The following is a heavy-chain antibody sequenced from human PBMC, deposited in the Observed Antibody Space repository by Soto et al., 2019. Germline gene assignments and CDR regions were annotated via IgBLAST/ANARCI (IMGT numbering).Heavy chain of an antibody. CDR2: IIPIFGTA. J-gene: IGHJ4*02. CDR3: AGYSQWRPQPH. D-gene: IGHD2-15*01. Sequence: QVQLVQSGAEVKKPGSSVKVSCKASGGTFSSYAISWVRQAPGQGLEWMGGIIPIFGTANYAQKFQGRVTITADESTSTAYMELSSLRPEDTAVYSCAGYSQWRPQPHWGQGTLVTVSS. V-gene: IGHV1-69*01. CDR1: GGTFSSYA.